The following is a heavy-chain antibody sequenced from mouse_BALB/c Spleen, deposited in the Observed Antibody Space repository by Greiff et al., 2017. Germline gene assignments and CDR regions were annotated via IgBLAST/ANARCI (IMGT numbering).Heavy chain of an antibody. D-gene: IGHD1-1*01. CDR1: GYTFTSYW. J-gene: IGHJ3*01. CDR2: IDPSDSYT. CDR3: ASLFITTVVAPTY. V-gene: IGHV1-69*02. Sequence: QVQLQQPGAELVKPGASVKLSCKASGYTFTSYWMHWVKQRPGQGLEWIGEIDPSDSYTNYNQKFKGKATLTVDKSSSTAYMQLSSLTSEDSAVYYCASLFITTVVAPTYWGQGTLVTVSA.